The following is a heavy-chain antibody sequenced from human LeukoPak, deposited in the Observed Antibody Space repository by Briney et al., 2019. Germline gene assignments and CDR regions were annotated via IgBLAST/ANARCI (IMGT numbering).Heavy chain of an antibody. CDR3: ARVRTYVWGSYRYPNFDY. CDR2: IYHSGST. J-gene: IGHJ4*02. D-gene: IGHD3-16*02. CDR1: GGSISSGGYS. V-gene: IGHV4-30-2*01. Sequence: PSQTLSLTCAVSGGSISSGGYSWSWIRQPPGTGLEWIGYIYHSGSTYYNPSLKSRVTISVDRSKNQFSLKLSSVTAADTAVYYCARVRTYVWGSYRYPNFDYWGQGTLVTVSS.